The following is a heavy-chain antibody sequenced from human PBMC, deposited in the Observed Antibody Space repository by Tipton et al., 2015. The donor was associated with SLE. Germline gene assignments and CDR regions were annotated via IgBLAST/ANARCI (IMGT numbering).Heavy chain of an antibody. CDR2: IYYSGST. D-gene: IGHD6-13*01. J-gene: IGHJ4*02. Sequence: TLSLTCTVSGYSISSGYYWSWIRQPPGKGLEWIGYIYYSGSTNYNPSLKSRVTISVDTSKNQFSLKLSSVTAADTAVYYCARSSSWPYYFDYWGQGTLVTVSS. CDR1: GYSISSGYY. CDR3: ARSSSWPYYFDY. V-gene: IGHV4-61*01.